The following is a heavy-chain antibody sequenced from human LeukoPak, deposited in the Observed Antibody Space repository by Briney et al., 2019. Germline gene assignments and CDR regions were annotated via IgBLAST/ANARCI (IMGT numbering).Heavy chain of an antibody. V-gene: IGHV3-30-3*01. CDR2: ISYDGSNK. J-gene: IGHJ4*02. CDR3: ARGQQGYFDY. Sequence: GGSLRLSCAASGFTFSNFAMHWVRQAPGKGLEWVAVISYDGSNKNYADSVKGRFTISRDNSMNTLYLQMNSLRAEDTAVYYCARGQQGYFDYWGQGTLVTVSS. CDR1: GFTFSNFA.